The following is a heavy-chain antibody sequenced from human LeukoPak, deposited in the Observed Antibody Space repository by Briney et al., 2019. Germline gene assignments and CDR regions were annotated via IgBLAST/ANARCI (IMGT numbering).Heavy chain of an antibody. J-gene: IGHJ3*02. CDR2: IYYSGST. CDR3: ARGRETIFGVSTSTDDAFDI. V-gene: IGHV4-59*08. Sequence: SETLSLTCTVSGGSISSYYWSWIRQPPGKGLEWIGYIYYSGSTNYNPSLKSRVTISVDTSKNQFSLKLSSVTAADTAVYYCARGRETIFGVSTSTDDAFDIWGQGTMVTVSS. CDR1: GGSISSYY. D-gene: IGHD3-3*01.